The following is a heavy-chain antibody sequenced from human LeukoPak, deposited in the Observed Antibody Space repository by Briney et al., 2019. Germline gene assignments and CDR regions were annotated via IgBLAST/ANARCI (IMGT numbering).Heavy chain of an antibody. V-gene: IGHV1-18*01. J-gene: IGHJ4*02. Sequence: ASVTVSCKASGYTFTSYGISWVRQAPGQGLEWMGWISAYNGNTNYAQKFQGRVTMTTDTSTSTAYMELRSLRPDDTAVYYCAVQVELVGHWGQGTLVTVSS. CDR1: GYTFTSYG. CDR2: ISAYNGNT. D-gene: IGHD1-7*01. CDR3: AVQVELVGH.